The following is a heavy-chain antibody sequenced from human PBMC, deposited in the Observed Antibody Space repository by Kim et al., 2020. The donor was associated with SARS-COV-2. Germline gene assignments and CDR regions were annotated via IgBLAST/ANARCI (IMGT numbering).Heavy chain of an antibody. CDR2: IYYSGST. Sequence: SETLSLTRTVSGGSISSGGYYWSWIRQHPGKGLEWIGYIYYSGSTYYNPSLKSRVTISVDTSKNQFSLKLSSVTAADTAVYYCARGDVGATTRNWFDPWGQGTLVTVSS. J-gene: IGHJ5*02. D-gene: IGHD1-26*01. CDR3: ARGDVGATTRNWFDP. CDR1: GGSISSGGYY. V-gene: IGHV4-31*03.